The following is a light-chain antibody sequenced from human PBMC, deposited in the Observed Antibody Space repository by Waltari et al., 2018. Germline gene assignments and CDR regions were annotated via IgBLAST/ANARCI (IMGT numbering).Light chain of an antibody. Sequence: DIVMTQSPDSLAVSLGERATIHCQSSQSVLYSSNNKNYLAWYQQKPGQPPKLLIYWASTRESGVPDRFSGSGSGTDFTLTISSLQAEDVAVYYCQQYYSTPGTFGQGTKVEIK. CDR1: QSVLYSSNNKNY. CDR3: QQYYSTPGT. CDR2: WAS. V-gene: IGKV4-1*01. J-gene: IGKJ1*01.